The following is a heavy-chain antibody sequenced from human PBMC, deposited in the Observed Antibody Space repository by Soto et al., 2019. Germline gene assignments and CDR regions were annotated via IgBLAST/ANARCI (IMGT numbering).Heavy chain of an antibody. Sequence: QVQLQESGPGLVKPSETLSLSCTVSGGSISSFYWSWIRQPAGKGLEWIGRIYSSGSTNYNPSLKNRITMSVDTSKNQLSLKLNSVTAADTAVYYCARDPSPHYYDSSDYSPHDAFDLWGRGTMVTVSS. J-gene: IGHJ3*01. CDR1: GGSISSFY. D-gene: IGHD3-22*01. CDR2: IYSSGST. CDR3: ARDPSPHYYDSSDYSPHDAFDL. V-gene: IGHV4-4*07.